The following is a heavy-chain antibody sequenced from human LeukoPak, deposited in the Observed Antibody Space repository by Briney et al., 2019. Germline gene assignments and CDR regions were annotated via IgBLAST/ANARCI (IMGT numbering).Heavy chain of an antibody. V-gene: IGHV3-30*02. Sequence: GGSLRLSCAASGFTFSSYEMNWVRQAPGNGLEWVAFIRYDGSNKYYADSVKGRFTISRDNSKNTLYLQMNSLRAEDTAVYYCAKDGIAAAPPSNYYMDVWGKGTTVTISS. CDR2: IRYDGSNK. J-gene: IGHJ6*03. CDR3: AKDGIAAAPPSNYYMDV. CDR1: GFTFSSYE. D-gene: IGHD6-13*01.